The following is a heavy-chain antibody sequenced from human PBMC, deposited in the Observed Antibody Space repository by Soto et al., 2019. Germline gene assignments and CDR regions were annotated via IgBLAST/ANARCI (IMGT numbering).Heavy chain of an antibody. J-gene: IGHJ6*02. V-gene: IGHV5-10-1*01. CDR2: IDPNDSYT. CDR3: ARHINGAGTDYYYGMDV. CDR1: GYSFTSYW. D-gene: IGHD6-13*01. Sequence: GESLKISCKGSGYSFTSYWISWVRQMPGKGLEWMGRIDPNDSYTNYSPSFQGHVTISADKSISTAYLQWSSLKASDTAMYYCARHINGAGTDYYYGMDVWGQGTTVTVSS.